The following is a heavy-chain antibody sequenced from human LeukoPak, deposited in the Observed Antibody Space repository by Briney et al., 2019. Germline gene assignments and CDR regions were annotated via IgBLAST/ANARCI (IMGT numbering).Heavy chain of an antibody. CDR2: ISSTGNSI. D-gene: IGHD3-10*01. J-gene: IGHJ5*02. CDR3: AKGGIRYGYWFDH. Sequence: GGSLRLSCAATGFRFSDYYMSWIRQAPGKGLEWVAYISSTGNSIFSADSVKGRFTISRDHAKNSLSLQLNSLRAEDTAVYYCAKGGIRYGYWFDHWGQGTLVTVSS. V-gene: IGHV3-11*01. CDR1: GFRFSDYY.